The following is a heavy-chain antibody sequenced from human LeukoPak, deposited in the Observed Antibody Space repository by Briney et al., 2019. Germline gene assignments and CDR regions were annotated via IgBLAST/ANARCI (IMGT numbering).Heavy chain of an antibody. V-gene: IGHV1-18*01. CDR1: GYTFTSYG. CDR2: ISAYNGNT. D-gene: IGHD3-3*01. CDR3: ARDDPGLRFLEWLSPVENYYYYYMDV. Sequence: ASVKVSCKASGYTFTSYGISWVRQAPGQGLEWMGWISAYNGNTNYAQKLQGRVTMTTDTSTSTVYMELRSLRSDDTAVYYCARDDPGLRFLEWLSPVENYYYYYMDVWGKGTTVTVSS. J-gene: IGHJ6*03.